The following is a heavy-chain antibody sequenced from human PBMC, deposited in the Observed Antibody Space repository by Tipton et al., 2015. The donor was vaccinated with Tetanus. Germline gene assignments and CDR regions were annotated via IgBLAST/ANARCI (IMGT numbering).Heavy chain of an antibody. CDR2: VDRSGTT. D-gene: IGHD5-24*01. V-gene: IGHV4-4*07. Sequence: GSLRLSCTVSGVSISGYYWSWIRQPAGKGLEWIGRVDRSGTTTYNPSLKGRVTMSLDTSKNQFSLKLTSVTAADTAVYFCARANFESSKKGPFDSWGQGTLVIVSA. CDR1: GVSISGYY. CDR3: ARANFESSKKGPFDS. J-gene: IGHJ4*02.